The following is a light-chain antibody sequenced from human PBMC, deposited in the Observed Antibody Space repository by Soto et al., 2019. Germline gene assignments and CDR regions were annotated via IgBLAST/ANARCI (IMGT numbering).Light chain of an antibody. J-gene: IGLJ1*01. CDR2: HVT. CDR3: CSLTTSHTYG. CDR1: SSDIGHYDY. V-gene: IGLV2-14*03. Sequence: QSALTQPASLSGSPGQSITISCTGTSSDIGHYDYVSWYQQHPGKAPKLMIYHVTYRPSGVSNRYSGSKSGNSASLTISGLQADDEADYYCCSLTTSHTYGFGSGTKVTVL.